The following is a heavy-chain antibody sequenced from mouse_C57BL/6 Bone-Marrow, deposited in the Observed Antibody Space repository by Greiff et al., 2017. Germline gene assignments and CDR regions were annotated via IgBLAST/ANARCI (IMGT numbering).Heavy chain of an antibody. V-gene: IGHV5-6*01. Sequence: EVQLMESGGDLVKPGGSLKLSCAASGFTFSSYGMSWVRQTPDKRLEWVATISSGGSYTYYPDSVKGRFTISRDNAKNTLYLQMSSLKSEDTAMYDCARQTVVHYYAMDYWGQGTSVTVSS. CDR3: ARQTVVHYYAMDY. D-gene: IGHD1-1*01. J-gene: IGHJ4*01. CDR1: GFTFSSYG. CDR2: ISSGGSYT.